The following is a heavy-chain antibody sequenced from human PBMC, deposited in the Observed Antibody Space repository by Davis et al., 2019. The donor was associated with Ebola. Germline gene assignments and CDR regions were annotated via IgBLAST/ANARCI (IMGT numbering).Heavy chain of an antibody. D-gene: IGHD2-2*01. CDR2: IYPGDSDT. V-gene: IGHV5-51*01. Sequence: PGGSLRLSCKGSGYSFTSYWIAWVRQMPGKGLEWMGIIYPGDSDTRYSPSFQGQVTISVDKSISTAYLWWTSLKASDTAMYYCARRYCSSTTCRGDFDYWGQGTLVTVSS. CDR3: ARRYCSSTTCRGDFDY. CDR1: GYSFTSYW. J-gene: IGHJ4*02.